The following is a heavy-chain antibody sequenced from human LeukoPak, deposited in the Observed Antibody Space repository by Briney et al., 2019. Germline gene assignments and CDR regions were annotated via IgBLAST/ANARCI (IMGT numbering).Heavy chain of an antibody. V-gene: IGHV4-59*01. J-gene: IGHJ5*02. CDR2: THYSGNT. CDR1: GGSISNYY. CDR3: ARDVYDSSGCYLGIDP. D-gene: IGHD3-22*01. Sequence: SETLSLTCSVSGGSISNYYWTWIRQPPGKGLEWIGYTHYSGNTNYNPSLKSRLTLSVVTSTNQVSLRLSSVTAADTAVYYCARDVYDSSGCYLGIDPWGQGTLVTVSS.